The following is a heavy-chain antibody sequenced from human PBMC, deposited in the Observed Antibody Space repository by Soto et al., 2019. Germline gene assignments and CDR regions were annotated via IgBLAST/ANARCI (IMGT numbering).Heavy chain of an antibody. V-gene: IGHV3-33*01. D-gene: IGHD6-19*01. Sequence: QVQLVESGGGVVQPGRSLRLSCAASGFTFSSYGMHWVRQAPGKGLEWVAVIWYDGSNKYYADSVKGRFTISRDNSKNTLYLQMNSLRAEDTAVYYCARDLGEQWLAPTHYYGMDVWGQGTTVTVSS. CDR3: ARDLGEQWLAPTHYYGMDV. CDR1: GFTFSSYG. CDR2: IWYDGSNK. J-gene: IGHJ6*02.